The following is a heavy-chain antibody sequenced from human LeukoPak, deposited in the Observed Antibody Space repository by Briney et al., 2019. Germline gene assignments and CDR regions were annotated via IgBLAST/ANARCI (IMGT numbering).Heavy chain of an antibody. CDR2: ISSSGSTI. J-gene: IGHJ4*02. D-gene: IGHD5-18*01. CDR1: GFTFSSYE. Sequence: GGSLRLSCAASGFTFSSYEMHWVRQAPGKGLEWVSYISSSGSTIYYADSVKGRFTISRDNSKNTLYLQMNSLRADDTAVYYCARDPGYSYGLDYWGQGTLVTVSS. V-gene: IGHV3-48*03. CDR3: ARDPGYSYGLDY.